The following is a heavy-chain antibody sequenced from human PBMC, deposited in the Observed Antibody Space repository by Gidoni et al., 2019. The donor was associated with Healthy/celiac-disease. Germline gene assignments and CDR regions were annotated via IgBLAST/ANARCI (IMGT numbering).Heavy chain of an antibody. Sequence: EVQLVESGGGLVKPGGSLRLSCAASGFPFRSYSMNCVRQAPGKGLEWVSSISSSSSYIYYADSVKGRFTISRDNAKNSLYLQMNSLRAEDTAVYYCARVPRGDIVATRIDYWGQGTLVTVSS. CDR2: ISSSSSYI. CDR3: ARVPRGDIVATRIDY. CDR1: GFPFRSYS. D-gene: IGHD5-12*01. J-gene: IGHJ4*02. V-gene: IGHV3-21*01.